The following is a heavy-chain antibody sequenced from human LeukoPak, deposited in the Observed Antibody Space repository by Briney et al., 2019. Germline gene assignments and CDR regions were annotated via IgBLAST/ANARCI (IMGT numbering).Heavy chain of an antibody. Sequence: SETLSLTCTVSGGSISSSSYYWGWVRQPPGKGLEWIGSIYYSGITYYNPSLKSRVTISVDTSKNQFSLKLNSVTAADTAVYYCARVVAATWWFDPWGQGTLVTVSS. CDR1: GGSISSSSYY. V-gene: IGHV4-39*07. J-gene: IGHJ5*02. CDR2: IYYSGIT. D-gene: IGHD2-15*01. CDR3: ARVVAATWWFDP.